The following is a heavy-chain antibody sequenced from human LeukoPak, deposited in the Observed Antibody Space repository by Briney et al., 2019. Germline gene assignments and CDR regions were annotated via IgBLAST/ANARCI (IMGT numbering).Heavy chain of an antibody. CDR1: GYTFTSYY. Sequence: ASVKVSRKTSGYTFTSYYMHWVRQAPGQGLEWMGWISGYNGNTNYAQKLQGRVTMTTDTSTSTAYMQLRSLRSDDTAVYYCARYRLLFGSGPPQYYFDFWGQGTLVTVSS. CDR3: ARYRLLFGSGPPQYYFDF. V-gene: IGHV1-18*04. D-gene: IGHD3-10*01. J-gene: IGHJ4*02. CDR2: ISGYNGNT.